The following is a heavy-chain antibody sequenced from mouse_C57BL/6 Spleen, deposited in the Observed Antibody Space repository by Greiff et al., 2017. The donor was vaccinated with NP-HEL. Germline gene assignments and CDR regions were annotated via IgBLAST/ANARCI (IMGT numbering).Heavy chain of an antibody. J-gene: IGHJ4*01. Sequence: EVKLMESGGGLVKPGGSLKLSCAASGFTFSDYGMHWVRQAPEKGLEWVAYISSGSSTIYYADTVKGRFTISRDNAKNTLFLQMTSLRSEDTAMYYCARRIYYDYDGMDYWGQGTSVTVSS. D-gene: IGHD2-4*01. V-gene: IGHV5-17*01. CDR2: ISSGSSTI. CDR3: ARRIYYDYDGMDY. CDR1: GFTFSDYG.